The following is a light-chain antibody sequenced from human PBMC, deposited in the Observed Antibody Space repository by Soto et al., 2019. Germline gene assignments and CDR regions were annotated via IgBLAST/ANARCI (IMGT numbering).Light chain of an antibody. J-gene: IGLJ2*01. CDR3: SSYAGSNNRVV. CDR2: EVS. V-gene: IGLV2-8*01. CDR1: SSDVGGYNY. Sequence: QSALTQPPSASGSPGQSVTISCTGTSSDVGGYNYVSWYQQHPGKAPKLMIYEVSKRPSGVPDRFSGSKSGNTASLTVSGLQAEDDADYYCSSYAGSNNRVVFGGGTQLTVL.